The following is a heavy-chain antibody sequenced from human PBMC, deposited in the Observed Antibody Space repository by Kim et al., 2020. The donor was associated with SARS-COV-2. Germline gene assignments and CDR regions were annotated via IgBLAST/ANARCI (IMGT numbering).Heavy chain of an antibody. D-gene: IGHD6-19*01. Sequence: TGNPTYAQGFTGRFVFSLDTSVSTAYLQISSLKAEDTAVYYCATSSGRDYWGQGTLVTVSS. CDR3: ATSSGRDY. CDR2: TGNP. V-gene: IGHV7-4-1*02. J-gene: IGHJ4*02.